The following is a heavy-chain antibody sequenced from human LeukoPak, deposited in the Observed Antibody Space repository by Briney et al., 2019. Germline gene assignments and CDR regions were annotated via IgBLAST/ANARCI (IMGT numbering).Heavy chain of an antibody. CDR3: AKDCDILTGSEY. D-gene: IGHD3-9*01. Sequence: PGGSLRLSCAASGFTFSSYAMSWVRQAPGKGLEWVSAISGSSGSTYYADSVKGRFTISRDNSKNTLYLQMNSLRAEDTAVYYCAKDCDILTGSEYWGQGILVTVSS. CDR2: ISGSSGST. J-gene: IGHJ4*02. CDR1: GFTFSSYA. V-gene: IGHV3-23*01.